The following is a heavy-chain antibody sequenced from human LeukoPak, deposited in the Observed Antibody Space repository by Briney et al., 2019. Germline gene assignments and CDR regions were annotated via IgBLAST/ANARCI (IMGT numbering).Heavy chain of an antibody. D-gene: IGHD3-10*01. CDR3: ARALGGPYYGSGSYYGVDY. V-gene: IGHV3-33*01. CDR2: IWYDGSNK. Sequence: HPGRSLRLSCAASGSTFSSYGMHWVRQAPGKGLEWVAVIWYDGSNKYYADSVKGRFTISRDNSKDTLYLQMNSLRAEDTAVYYCARALGGPYYGSGSYYGVDYWGQGTLVTVSS. J-gene: IGHJ4*02. CDR1: GSTFSSYG.